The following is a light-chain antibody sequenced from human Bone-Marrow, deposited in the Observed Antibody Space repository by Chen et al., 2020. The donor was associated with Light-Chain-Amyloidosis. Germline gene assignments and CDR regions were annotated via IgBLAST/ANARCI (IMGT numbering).Light chain of an antibody. CDR2: EVT. CDR1: SSDVGGDNH. CDR3: SSYTITNTIV. Sequence: QSALTQPASVSGSPGQPITIPCTGTSSDVGGDNHVSWYQQHPDKAPKLMIYEVTNRPSWVPDRFSGSKSDNTASLTISGLQTEDEADYFCSSYTITNTIVFGSGTRVTVL. V-gene: IGLV2-14*01. J-gene: IGLJ1*01.